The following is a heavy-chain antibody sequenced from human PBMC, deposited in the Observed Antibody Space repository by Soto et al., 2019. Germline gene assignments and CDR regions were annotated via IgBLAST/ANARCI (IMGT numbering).Heavy chain of an antibody. D-gene: IGHD2-2*01. CDR3: ARGPVRNWFDP. CDR1: GFTFANYA. CDR2: INAANGNT. J-gene: IGHJ5*02. Sequence: SSVKFSCKASGFTFANYAMHCVRQAPGQMLEWMGWINAANGNTKYLQKFQGRVTITRDTSASTAYMELSSLKSEDTAVYYCARGPVRNWFDPWGQGTLVTVSS. V-gene: IGHV1-3*01.